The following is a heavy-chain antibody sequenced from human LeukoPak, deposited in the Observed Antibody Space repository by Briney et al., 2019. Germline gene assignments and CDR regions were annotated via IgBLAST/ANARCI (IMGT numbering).Heavy chain of an antibody. D-gene: IGHD2-8*01. CDR3: ARGKVLMVYAIQPFDY. CDR2: VDPEDGET. V-gene: IGHV1-69-2*01. CDR1: GYTFTDYY. Sequence: ASVKISCKVSGYTFTDYYMHWVQQAPGKGLEWMGLVDPEDGETIYAEKFQGRVTITADTSTDTAYMELSSLRSEDTAVYYCARGKVLMVYAIQPFDYWGQGTLVTVSS. J-gene: IGHJ4*02.